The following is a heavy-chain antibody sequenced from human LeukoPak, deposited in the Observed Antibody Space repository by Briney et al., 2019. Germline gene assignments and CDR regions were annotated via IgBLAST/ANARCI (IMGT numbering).Heavy chain of an antibody. D-gene: IGHD6-13*01. Sequence: GGSLRLSCVASGFTFSSSSMSWVRQAPGKGLEWVSYISSSSSTIYYADSVKGRFTVSRDNAKNSLYLQMNSLRDEDTAVYYCARETGSSSWFGGDAFDIWGQGTMVTVSS. V-gene: IGHV3-48*02. CDR1: GFTFSSSS. J-gene: IGHJ3*02. CDR2: ISSSSSTI. CDR3: ARETGSSSWFGGDAFDI.